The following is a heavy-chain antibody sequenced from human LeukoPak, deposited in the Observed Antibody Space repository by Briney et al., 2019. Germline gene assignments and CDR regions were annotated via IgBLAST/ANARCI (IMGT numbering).Heavy chain of an antibody. V-gene: IGHV3-21*01. J-gene: IGHJ4*02. CDR3: VRVPLYYYGSESYYFFEH. Sequence: GGSLRLSCAASGFTFSSYSMNWVRQAPGKGLEWVSSISGSSSYIYYADSVKGRFTISRDNAKNSLYLQMNTLRVEDTAIYYCVRVPLYYYGSESYYFFEHWGQGTPVTASS. CDR1: GFTFSSYS. D-gene: IGHD3-10*01. CDR2: ISGSSSYI.